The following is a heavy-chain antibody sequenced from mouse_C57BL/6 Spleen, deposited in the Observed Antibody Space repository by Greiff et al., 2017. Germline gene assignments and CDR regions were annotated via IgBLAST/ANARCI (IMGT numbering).Heavy chain of an antibody. CDR3: ARSGSNSAMDY. J-gene: IGHJ4*01. Sequence: EVQVVESGPELVKPGDSVKISCKASGYSFTGYFMNWVMQSHGKSLEWIGRFNPYNGDSFYNQRFKGKATLTVDKSSSTAHMDLRSLTSEDSAVYYCARSGSNSAMDYWGQGTSVTVSS. CDR1: GYSFTGYF. CDR2: FNPYNGDS. V-gene: IGHV1-20*01. D-gene: IGHD3-1*01.